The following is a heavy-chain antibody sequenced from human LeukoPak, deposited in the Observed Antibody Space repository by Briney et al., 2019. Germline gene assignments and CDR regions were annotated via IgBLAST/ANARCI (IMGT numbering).Heavy chain of an antibody. CDR1: GGSFSGYY. V-gene: IGHV4-34*01. D-gene: IGHD4-17*01. CDR3: ASTVSYYFDY. J-gene: IGHJ4*02. CDR2: INHSGST. Sequence: SETLSLTCAVCGGSFSGYYWSWIRQPPGKGLEWIGEINHSGSTNYNPSLKSRVTISVDTSKNQFSLKLSSVTAADTAVYYCASTVSYYFDYWGQGTLVTVSS.